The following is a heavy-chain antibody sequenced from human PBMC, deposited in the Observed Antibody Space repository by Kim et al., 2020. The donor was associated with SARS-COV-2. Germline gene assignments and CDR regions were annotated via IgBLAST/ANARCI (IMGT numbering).Heavy chain of an antibody. CDR2: ISWNSGSI. D-gene: IGHD3-9*01. CDR1: GFTFDDYA. Sequence: GGSLRLSCAASGFTFDDYAMHWVRQAPGKGLEWVSGISWNSGSIGYADSVKGRFTISRDNAKNSLYLQMNSLRAEDTALYYCAKDNAILRYFDYYPNYGMDVWGQGTTVTVSS. V-gene: IGHV3-9*01. CDR3: AKDNAILRYFDYYPNYGMDV. J-gene: IGHJ6*02.